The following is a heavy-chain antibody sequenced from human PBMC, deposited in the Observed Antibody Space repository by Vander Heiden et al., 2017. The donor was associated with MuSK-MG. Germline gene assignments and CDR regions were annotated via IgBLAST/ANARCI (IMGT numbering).Heavy chain of an antibody. Sequence: QVQLQQWCAGLLKPSETLSLTCAVYGGSLSGYYWGWIRQPPGKGLEWIGEIKHSGSTNYNPSLKSRVTISVATSKNQFSLKLSSVTAADTAVYYCARGVDIVVVVAALYYFDYWGQGTLVTVSS. CDR3: ARGVDIVVVVAALYYFDY. D-gene: IGHD2-15*01. CDR1: GGSLSGYY. CDR2: IKHSGST. J-gene: IGHJ4*02. V-gene: IGHV4-34*01.